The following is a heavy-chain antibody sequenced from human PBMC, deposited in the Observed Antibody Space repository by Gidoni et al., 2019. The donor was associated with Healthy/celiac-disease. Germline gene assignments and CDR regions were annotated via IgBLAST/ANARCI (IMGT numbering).Heavy chain of an antibody. CDR2: ISWNSGSI. V-gene: IGHV3-9*01. Sequence: EVQLVESGGGLVQPGRSLRLSCAASGFTFDDYAINWVRQAPGKGLGWVSCISWNSGSIGYADSVKGRFTISRDNAKNSLYLQMNSLRAEDTALYYCAKVPLYGGNPDWGQGTLVTVSS. J-gene: IGHJ4*02. CDR1: GFTFDDYA. CDR3: AKVPLYGGNPD. D-gene: IGHD4-17*01.